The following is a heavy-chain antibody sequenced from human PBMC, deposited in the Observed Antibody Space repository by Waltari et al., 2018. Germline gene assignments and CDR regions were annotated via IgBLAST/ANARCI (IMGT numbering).Heavy chain of an antibody. CDR2: IYYSGST. Sequence: QVQLQESGPGLVKPSETLSLTCPVSGGSISSYYWSWLRQPPGKGLEWIGYIYYSGSTNYNPSLKSRVTISVDTSKNQFSLKLSSVTAADTAVYYCARGYLDYYYYYYMDVWGKGTTVTVSS. V-gene: IGHV4-59*01. CDR3: ARGYLDYYYYYYMDV. D-gene: IGHD3-9*01. J-gene: IGHJ6*03. CDR1: GGSISSYY.